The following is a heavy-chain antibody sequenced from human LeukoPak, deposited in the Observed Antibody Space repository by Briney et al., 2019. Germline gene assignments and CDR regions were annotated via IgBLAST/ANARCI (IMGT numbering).Heavy chain of an antibody. CDR1: GYTFTGYY. J-gene: IGHJ5*02. V-gene: IGHV1-2*02. CDR3: ARASGYDFWSGYYPANWFDP. D-gene: IGHD3-3*01. CDR2: INPNSGGT. Sequence: GAPVKVSCKASGYTFTGYYMHWVRQAPGQGLEWMGWINPNSGGTNYAQKFQGRVTMTRDTSISTAYMGLSRLRSDDTAVYYCARASGYDFWSGYYPANWFDPWGQGTLVTVSS.